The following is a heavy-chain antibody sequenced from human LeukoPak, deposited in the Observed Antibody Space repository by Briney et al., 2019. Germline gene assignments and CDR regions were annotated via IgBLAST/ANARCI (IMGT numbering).Heavy chain of an antibody. CDR1: GYTFTGYY. Sequence: AASVKVSCKASGYTFTGYYMHWVRQAPGQGLEWMGWISAYNGNTNYAQKLQGRVTMTTDTSTSTAYMELRSLRSDDTAVYYCAREGDGSGSYFGLDYWGQGTLVTVSS. V-gene: IGHV1-18*04. CDR3: AREGDGSGSYFGLDY. CDR2: ISAYNGNT. D-gene: IGHD1-26*01. J-gene: IGHJ4*02.